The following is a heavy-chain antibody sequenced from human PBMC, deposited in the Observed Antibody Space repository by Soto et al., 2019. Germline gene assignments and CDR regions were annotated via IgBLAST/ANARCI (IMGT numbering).Heavy chain of an antibody. J-gene: IGHJ6*02. CDR3: ATLAARYYYYYGMDA. Sequence: PSETLSLTCAVYGGSFSGYYWSWIRQPPGKGLEWIGEINHSGSTNYNPSLKSRVTISVDTSKNQFSLKLSSVTAADTAVYYCATLAARYYYYYGMDAWGQGTTVTVSS. CDR2: INHSGST. CDR1: GGSFSGYY. V-gene: IGHV4-34*01. D-gene: IGHD6-6*01.